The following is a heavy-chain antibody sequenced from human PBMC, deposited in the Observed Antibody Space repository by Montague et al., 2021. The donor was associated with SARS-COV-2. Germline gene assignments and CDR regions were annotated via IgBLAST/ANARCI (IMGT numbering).Heavy chain of an antibody. V-gene: IGHV4-59*01. D-gene: IGHD2-2*01. J-gene: IGHJ5*02. Sequence: SETLSLTCTVSGGSISYYYWSWIRQPPGKGLEWIGYIYYSGSTNYNPSLKSRVTISVDTSKNQFSLKLSSVTAADTAVYYCARRTCSSTSCHQFDPWGQGTLVTGSS. CDR3: ARRTCSSTSCHQFDP. CDR1: GGSISYYY. CDR2: IYYSGST.